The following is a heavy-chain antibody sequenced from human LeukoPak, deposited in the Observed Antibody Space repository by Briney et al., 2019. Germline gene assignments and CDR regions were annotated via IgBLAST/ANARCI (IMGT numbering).Heavy chain of an antibody. CDR1: GGSISSSSYY. CDR2: IYYSGST. V-gene: IGHV4-39*01. Sequence: PSETLSLTCTVSGGSISSSSYYWGWIRQPPGKGLEWIGSIYYSGSTYYNPPLKSRVTISVDTSKNQFSLKLSSVTAADTAVYYCARLGYYDFWIDYWGQGTLVTVSS. D-gene: IGHD3-3*01. CDR3: ARLGYYDFWIDY. J-gene: IGHJ4*02.